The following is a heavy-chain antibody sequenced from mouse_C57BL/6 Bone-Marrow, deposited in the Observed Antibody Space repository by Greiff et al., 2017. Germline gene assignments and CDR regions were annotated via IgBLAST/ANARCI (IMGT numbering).Heavy chain of an antibody. Sequence: EVKVVESGGGLVKPGGSLKLSCAASGFTFSSYAMSWVRQTPEKRLEWVATISDGGSYTYYPDNVKGRFTISRDNATNNLYLHMSHLKSEDTAMYDGERGRRDYDGEGGAMDYWGQGTSVTVSS. V-gene: IGHV5-4*03. J-gene: IGHJ4*01. CDR3: ERGRRDYDGEGGAMDY. CDR2: ISDGGSYT. CDR1: GFTFSSYA. D-gene: IGHD2-4*01.